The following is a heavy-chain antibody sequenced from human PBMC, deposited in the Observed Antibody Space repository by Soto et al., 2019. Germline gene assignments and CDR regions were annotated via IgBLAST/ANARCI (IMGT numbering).Heavy chain of an antibody. CDR3: ARGRGGHCSGGAGYRFLDP. V-gene: IGHV1-8*01. Sequence: ASVKVSCKASGYTFTNYETIWVRQATGQGLEWMGWMNPNSGDTVYAQKFQGRVTLTRDASINTAYMELSSLTYDDTAVYYCARGRGGHCSGGAGYRFLDPWSQGTRVTVSS. D-gene: IGHD2-15*01. CDR2: MNPNSGDT. J-gene: IGHJ5*02. CDR1: GYTFTNYE.